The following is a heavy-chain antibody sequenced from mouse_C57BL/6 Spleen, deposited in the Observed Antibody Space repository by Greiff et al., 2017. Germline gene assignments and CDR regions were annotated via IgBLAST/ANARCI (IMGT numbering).Heavy chain of an antibody. CDR3: ARAGTRRDFDY. Sequence: QVQLQQSGAELVRPGTSVKVSCKASGYAFTNYLIEWVKQRPGQGLEWIGVINPGSGGTNYNEKFKGKATLTADKSSSTAYMQLSSLTSEDSAVYFCARAGTRRDFDYWGQGTTLTVSS. CDR1: GYAFTNYL. CDR2: INPGSGGT. V-gene: IGHV1-54*01. J-gene: IGHJ2*01. D-gene: IGHD4-1*01.